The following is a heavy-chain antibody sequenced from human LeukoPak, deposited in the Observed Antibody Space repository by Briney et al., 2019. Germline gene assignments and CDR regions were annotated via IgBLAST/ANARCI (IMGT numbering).Heavy chain of an antibody. CDR2: ISSSGSTI. D-gene: IGHD3-16*01. Sequence: GGSLRLSCAASGFTFSSYEMNWVRQAPGKGLEWVSYISSSGSTIYYADSVKGRFTISRDNAKNSLYLQMNSLRAEDTAVYYCARDLGVYDYVWGGSGYWGQGTLVTVSS. CDR1: GFTFSSYE. CDR3: ARDLGVYDYVWGGSGY. J-gene: IGHJ4*02. V-gene: IGHV3-48*03.